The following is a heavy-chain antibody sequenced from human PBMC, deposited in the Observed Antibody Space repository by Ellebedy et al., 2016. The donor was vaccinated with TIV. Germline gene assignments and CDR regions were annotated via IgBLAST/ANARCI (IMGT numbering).Heavy chain of an antibody. D-gene: IGHD6-6*01. V-gene: IGHV4-34*01. CDR1: GGSFSGYY. CDR3: ARDFGLAARRHFDY. CDR2: INHSGST. J-gene: IGHJ4*02. Sequence: MPSDTLSLTCAVHGGSFSGYYWSWIRQPPGKGLEWIGEINHSGSTNYNPSLKSRVTISVDTSKNQFSLKLSSVTAADTAVYYCARDFGLAARRHFDYWGQGTLVTVSS.